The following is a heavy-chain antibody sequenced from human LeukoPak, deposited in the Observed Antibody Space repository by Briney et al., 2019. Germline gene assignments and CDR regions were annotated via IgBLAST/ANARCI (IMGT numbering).Heavy chain of an antibody. J-gene: IGHJ5*02. CDR3: AKDLGETYYDFWSGYPRGFDP. Sequence: PGGSLRLSCAASGFSFSSYAMSWVRQAPGKGLEWVSAISGSGGSTYYADSVKGRFTISRDNSKNTLYLQMNSLRAEDTAVYYCAKDLGETYYDFWSGYPRGFDPWGQGTLVTVSS. D-gene: IGHD3-3*01. CDR1: GFSFSSYA. CDR2: ISGSGGST. V-gene: IGHV3-23*01.